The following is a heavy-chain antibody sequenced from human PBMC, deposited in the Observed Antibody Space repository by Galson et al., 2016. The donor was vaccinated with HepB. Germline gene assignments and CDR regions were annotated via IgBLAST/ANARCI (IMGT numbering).Heavy chain of an antibody. Sequence: SLRLSCAASGFTFSSYAMNWVRKVSDKGLEWVAVVSGGSAYTYYADSVKGRFTIFRDNSKGTLYLQMNSLRVADTAVYYCARANSGWVAYDFWGQGTPVTVSS. CDR3: ARANSGWVAYDF. J-gene: IGHJ4*02. CDR1: GFTFSSYA. CDR2: VSGGSAYT. D-gene: IGHD6-19*01. V-gene: IGHV3-23*01.